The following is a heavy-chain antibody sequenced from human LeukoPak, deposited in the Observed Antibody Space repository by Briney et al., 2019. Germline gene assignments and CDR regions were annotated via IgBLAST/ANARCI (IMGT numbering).Heavy chain of an antibody. CDR3: ARDRWELSLGMDV. V-gene: IGHV1-3*01. D-gene: IGHD3-16*02. Sequence: ASVNVSCKASGYTFTSYGISWVRQAPGQRLEWMGWINAGNGNTKYSQKFQGRVTITRDTSASTAYMELSSLRSEDTAVYYCARDRWELSLGMDVWGQGTTVTVSS. CDR1: GYTFTSYG. J-gene: IGHJ6*02. CDR2: INAGNGNT.